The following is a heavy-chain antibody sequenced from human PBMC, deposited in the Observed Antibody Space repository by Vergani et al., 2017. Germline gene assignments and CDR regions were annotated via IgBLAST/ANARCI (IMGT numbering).Heavy chain of an antibody. J-gene: IGHJ4*02. CDR1: GGTFSSYT. D-gene: IGHD3-10*01. V-gene: IGHV1-69*02. Sequence: QVQLVQSGAEVKKPGSSVKVSCKASGGTFSSYTISWVRQAPGQGLEWMGRIIPILGIANYAQKFQGRVTITADKSTSTAYMELSSLRSEDTAVYYCASHDGSGSYWYSYWGQGTLVTVSS. CDR2: IIPILGIA. CDR3: ASHDGSGSYWYSY.